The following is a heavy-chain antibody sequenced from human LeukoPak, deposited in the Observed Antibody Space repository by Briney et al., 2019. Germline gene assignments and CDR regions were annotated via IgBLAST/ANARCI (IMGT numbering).Heavy chain of an antibody. CDR3: ARVGDMEAFDI. J-gene: IGHJ3*02. Sequence: GGSLRLSCAASGFTLSSFGMVWVRQAPGKGLEWVTPMWYDGRNKYYADSVKGRFTISRDNSKNTVYLQMNSLRGEDTAVYYCARVGDMEAFDIWGQGTRVTVSS. CDR1: GFTLSSFG. V-gene: IGHV3-33*01. D-gene: IGHD3-16*01. CDR2: MWYDGRNK.